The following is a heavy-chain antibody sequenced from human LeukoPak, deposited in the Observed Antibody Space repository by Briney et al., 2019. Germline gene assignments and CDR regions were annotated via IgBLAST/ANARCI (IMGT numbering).Heavy chain of an antibody. CDR3: ARDKVVTTTFLCAFDI. D-gene: IGHD2-21*02. CDR2: IYTSGST. V-gene: IGHV4-4*07. J-gene: IGHJ3*02. Sequence: SETLSLTCTASGGSISSYYWSWIRQPAGKGLEWIGRIYTSGSTNYNPSLKSRVTMSVDTSKNQFSLKLSSVTAADTAVYYCARDKVVTTTFLCAFDIWGQGTMVTVSS. CDR1: GGSISSYY.